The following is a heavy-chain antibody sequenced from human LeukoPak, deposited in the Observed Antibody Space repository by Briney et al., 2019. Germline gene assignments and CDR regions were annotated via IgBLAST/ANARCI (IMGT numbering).Heavy chain of an antibody. D-gene: IGHD6-19*01. Sequence: SETLSLTCAVYGGSFSGYYWSWIRQPPGKGLEWIGEINHNGSTNYNPSLKSRVTISVDTSKNQFSLKLSSVTAADTAVYYCARGQGGAYSSGWKRSNLFDPWGQGTLVTVSS. CDR2: INHNGST. J-gene: IGHJ5*02. CDR3: ARGQGGAYSSGWKRSNLFDP. CDR1: GGSFSGYY. V-gene: IGHV4-34*01.